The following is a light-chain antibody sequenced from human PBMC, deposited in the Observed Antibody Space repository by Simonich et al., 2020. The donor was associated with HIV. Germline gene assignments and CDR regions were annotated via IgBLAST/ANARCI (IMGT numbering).Light chain of an antibody. CDR1: QNILYNSNNKNY. V-gene: IGKV4-1*01. CDR2: WTS. J-gene: IGKJ1*01. CDR3: QQYYSTPWT. Sequence: DIVMTQSPDSLAVSLGERATINCKSSQNILYNSNNKNYLAWYQQKPGQPPKLLIYWTSTRESGVPDRFRGSGSGTDFTLTISSLQAEDVAVYYCQQYYSTPWTFGQGTKVEIK.